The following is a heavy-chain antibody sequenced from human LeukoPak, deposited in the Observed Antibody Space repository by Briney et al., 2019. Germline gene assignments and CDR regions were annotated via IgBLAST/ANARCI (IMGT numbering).Heavy chain of an antibody. CDR3: ARDTYTNYYYYYGMDV. J-gene: IGHJ6*02. Sequence: GGSLRLSCAASGFTFSSYGMHWVRQAPGKGLEWVSSISGSGGNTIYADSVRGRFTISRDNAKNSLYLQVNSLRAEDTAVYYCARDTYTNYYYYYGMDVRGQGTTVTVSS. CDR2: ISGSGGNT. CDR1: GFTFSSYG. V-gene: IGHV3-21*05. D-gene: IGHD2-8*01.